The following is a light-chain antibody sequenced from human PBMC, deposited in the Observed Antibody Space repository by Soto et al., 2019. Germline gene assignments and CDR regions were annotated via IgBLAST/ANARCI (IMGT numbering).Light chain of an antibody. Sequence: IVMTHSPATLSVSPWHGSTLSFSSSQGISTDLAWYQQKPGQAPRLLIYGASTRAAGIPARFRGSRSGTEFTLTITSLLSEDFAVYYCQQYDNWPPITFGQGTRLEIK. CDR2: GAS. CDR1: QGISTD. J-gene: IGKJ5*01. V-gene: IGKV3-15*01. CDR3: QQYDNWPPIT.